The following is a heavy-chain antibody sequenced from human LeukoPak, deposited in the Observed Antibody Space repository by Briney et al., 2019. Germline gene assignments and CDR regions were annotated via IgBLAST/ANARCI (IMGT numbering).Heavy chain of an antibody. D-gene: IGHD4-17*01. CDR2: ISSSGSTI. CDR1: GFTFSDYY. CDR3: ANGPLDYGEPFDY. J-gene: IGHJ4*02. V-gene: IGHV3-11*04. Sequence: PGGSLRLSCAASGFTFSDYYMSWIRQAPGKGLEWVSYISSSGSTIYYADSVKGRFTISRDNAKNSLYLQMNSLRTEDTAVYYCANGPLDYGEPFDYWGQGTLVTVSS.